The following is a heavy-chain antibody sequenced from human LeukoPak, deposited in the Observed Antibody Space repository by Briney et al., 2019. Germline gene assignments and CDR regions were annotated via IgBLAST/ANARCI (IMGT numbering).Heavy chain of an antibody. CDR3: ARGTGGWYFDL. V-gene: IGHV4-59*01. J-gene: IGHJ2*01. Sequence: NPSETLSLTCTVSGGSIRSYYWSWIRQPPGKGLEGMGYIYYSESTNYNPSLKRRVTMSIGTSKNQFSLKLTSVTAADTAVYYCARGTGGWYFDLWGRGTLVTVSS. D-gene: IGHD3-16*01. CDR2: IYYSEST. CDR1: GGSIRSYY.